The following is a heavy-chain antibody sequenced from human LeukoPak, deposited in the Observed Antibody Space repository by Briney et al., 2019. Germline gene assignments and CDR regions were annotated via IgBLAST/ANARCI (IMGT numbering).Heavy chain of an antibody. Sequence: PGGSLILSCAASGFTFSSYSMNWVRQAPGKGLEWVSSISSSSSYICYADSVKGRFTISRDNAKNSLYLQMNSLRAEDTAVYYCARAQGTRDGYNSPYWGQGTLVTVSS. J-gene: IGHJ4*02. V-gene: IGHV3-21*01. D-gene: IGHD5-24*01. CDR1: GFTFSSYS. CDR2: ISSSSSYI. CDR3: ARAQGTRDGYNSPY.